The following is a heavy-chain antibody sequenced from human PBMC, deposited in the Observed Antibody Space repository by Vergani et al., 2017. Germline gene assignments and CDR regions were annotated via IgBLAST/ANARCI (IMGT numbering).Heavy chain of an antibody. CDR3: AQIRSKNGYNYDAFDI. CDR1: GFSVNSHAMR. D-gene: IGHD5-24*01. Sequence: QVTLKESGPALVKPTQTLTLTCTLSGFSVNSHAMRVIWLRQPPGKALEWLARIDWDDDKFYDRSLKTRLTISKDTSKNQVVLRMTNMDPVDTAMYYCAQIRSKNGYNYDAFDIWGQGTMVIVSS. J-gene: IGHJ3*02. V-gene: IGHV2-70*04. CDR2: IDWDDDK.